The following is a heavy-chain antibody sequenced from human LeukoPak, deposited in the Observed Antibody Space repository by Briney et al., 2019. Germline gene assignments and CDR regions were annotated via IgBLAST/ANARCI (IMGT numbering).Heavy chain of an antibody. V-gene: IGHV1-69*05. CDR3: MMYCYGSGSYSNFDY. D-gene: IGHD3-10*01. CDR1: GGTFSSYA. Sequence: SVKVSCKASGGTFSSYAISWVRQAPGQGLEWMGGIIPIFGTANYAQKFQGRVTITTDESTSTAYMELSSLRSEDTAVYYCMMYCYGSGSYSNFDYWGQGTLVTVSS. CDR2: IIPIFGTA. J-gene: IGHJ4*02.